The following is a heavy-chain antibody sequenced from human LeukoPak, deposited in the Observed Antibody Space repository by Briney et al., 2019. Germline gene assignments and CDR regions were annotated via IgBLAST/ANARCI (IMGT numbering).Heavy chain of an antibody. CDR2: ISAYNGNP. Sequence: SVKPSCKPSGYTFTRYGISWVRPAPGQGLEWMGWISAYNGNPTYAQNLQGRVTMTTNTSTSTAHMELMRLMPRATPVIYGSRDWGYMTTVDDYWGQGTLVTVSS. V-gene: IGHV1-18*01. CDR3: SRDWGYMTTVDDY. J-gene: IGHJ4*02. D-gene: IGHD4-11*01. CDR1: GYTFTRYG.